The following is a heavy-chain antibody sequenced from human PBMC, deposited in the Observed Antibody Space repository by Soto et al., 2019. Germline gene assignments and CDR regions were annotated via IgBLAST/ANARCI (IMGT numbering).Heavy chain of an antibody. Sequence: QVHLQESGPGLVAPSGTLSLTCTLSGGSVRAPDWWNWVRQSPDKGLEWIAEVHISGHSNYNPSLRSRVSVSIDCSKNQFYLNLNSVTAADTAIYSCARVLQGCSANYCYFDPWGQGTQVTISS. D-gene: IGHD2-15*01. V-gene: IGHV4-4*02. J-gene: IGHJ5*01. CDR1: GGSVRAPDW. CDR2: VHISGHS. CDR3: ARVLQGCSANYCYFDP.